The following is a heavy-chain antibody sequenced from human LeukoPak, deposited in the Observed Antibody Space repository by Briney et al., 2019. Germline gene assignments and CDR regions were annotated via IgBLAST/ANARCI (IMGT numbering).Heavy chain of an antibody. D-gene: IGHD5-18*01. V-gene: IGHV3-30*18. J-gene: IGHJ4*02. CDR2: ISYDGSNK. CDR1: GFTFSSYG. CDR3: AKDREYSYGGIFDY. Sequence: GGSLRLSCAASGFTFSSYGMHWVRQAPGKGLEWVAVISYDGSNKYYADSVKGRFTISKDNSKNTLYLQMNSLRAEDTAVYYCAKDREYSYGGIFDYWGQGTLVTVSS.